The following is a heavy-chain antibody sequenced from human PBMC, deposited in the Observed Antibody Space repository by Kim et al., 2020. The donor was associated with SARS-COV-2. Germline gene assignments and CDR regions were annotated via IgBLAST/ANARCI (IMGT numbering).Heavy chain of an antibody. CDR3: ARDRDDY. J-gene: IGHJ4*02. D-gene: IGHD3-10*01. V-gene: IGHV7-4-1*02. Sequence: NPGNPTYAQGFTGRFVFSLDTSVSTAYLQISSLKAEDTAVYYCARDRDDYWGQGTLVTVSS. CDR2: NPGNP.